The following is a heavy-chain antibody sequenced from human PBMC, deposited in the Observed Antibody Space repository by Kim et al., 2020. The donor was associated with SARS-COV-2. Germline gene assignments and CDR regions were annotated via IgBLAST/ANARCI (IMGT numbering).Heavy chain of an antibody. CDR1: GGSISSSSYY. D-gene: IGHD3-22*01. V-gene: IGHV4-39*07. CDR3: ARGTDSSGYYYGY. CDR2: IYYSGST. J-gene: IGHJ4*02. Sequence: SETLSLTCTVSGGSISSSSYYWGWIRQPPGKGLEWIGSIYYSGSTYYNPSLKSRVTISVDTSKNQFSLKLSSVTAADTAVYYCARGTDSSGYYYGYWGQG.